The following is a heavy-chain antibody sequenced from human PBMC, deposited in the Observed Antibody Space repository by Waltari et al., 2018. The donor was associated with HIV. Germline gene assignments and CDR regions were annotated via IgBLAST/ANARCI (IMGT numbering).Heavy chain of an antibody. CDR2: TYYRNKWYH. CDR3: AKGAFSGRTSGMFDY. J-gene: IGHJ4*02. D-gene: IGHD3-10*01. Sequence: IQLQQSGPGLMQPSQTLSLTCVISADSVSSTTAAWTWIRRSPSRGLEWLGRTYYRNKWYHDYTVSLKTRMTLSADASKNQCSLELRSLTFDDSAMYYCAKGAFSGRTSGMFDYWGQGALVTVSS. V-gene: IGHV6-1*01. CDR1: ADSVSSTTAA.